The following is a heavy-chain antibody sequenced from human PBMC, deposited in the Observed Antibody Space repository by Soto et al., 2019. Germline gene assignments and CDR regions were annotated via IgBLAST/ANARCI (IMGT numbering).Heavy chain of an antibody. CDR1: GDSISNGGYS. CDR3: ARDSRSGYYLEY. Sequence: QLQLQESGSRLVKPSQTLSLTCAVSGDSISNGGYSWNWIRQPPGKGLEWIGYVYHSGGTDYNPSHKSRVTITVDSSNNQFSLKLNSVTAADTAVYYCARDSRSGYYLEYWGQGTLVTVSS. D-gene: IGHD3-22*01. J-gene: IGHJ4*02. V-gene: IGHV4-30-2*01. CDR2: VYHSGGT.